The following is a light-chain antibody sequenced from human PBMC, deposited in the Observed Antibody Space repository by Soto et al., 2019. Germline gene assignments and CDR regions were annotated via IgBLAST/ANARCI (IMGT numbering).Light chain of an antibody. J-gene: IGKJ1*01. CDR1: QSVSSSY. CDR2: GAS. V-gene: IGKV3-20*01. Sequence: EIVLTQSPGTLSLSPGERATLSCRASQSVSSSYLAWYQQKPGQAPRLLIYGASSRATGIPDRFSGSGSGTDFTHTSRRLEPEDFAVYDCQQYGSSPPWTFGQGTKVEIK. CDR3: QQYGSSPPWT.